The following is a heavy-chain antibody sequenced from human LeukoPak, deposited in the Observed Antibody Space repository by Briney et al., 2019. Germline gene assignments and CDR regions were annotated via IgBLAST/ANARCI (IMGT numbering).Heavy chain of an antibody. J-gene: IGHJ5*02. CDR3: ARDYSYGSNWFDP. D-gene: IGHD5-18*01. CDR1: GFTFSTYW. V-gene: IGHV3-74*01. CDR2: ITSDGITT. Sequence: GGSLRLSCAASGFTFSTYWMHWVRQAPGKGLVWVSRITSDGITTTYADSVKGRFTISRNNAKNTLYLQMNSVRAEDTAVYYCARDYSYGSNWFDPWGQGTLVTVSS.